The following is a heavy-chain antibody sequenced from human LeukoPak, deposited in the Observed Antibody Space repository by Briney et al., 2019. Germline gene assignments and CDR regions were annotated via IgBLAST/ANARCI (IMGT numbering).Heavy chain of an antibody. Sequence: SETLSLTCIVSGGSISSSSYYWGWIRQPPGKGLEWIGSIYYGGSTYYNPSLKSRVTISVDTSKNQFSLRLNSVTAADTAVYYCARDRLEGMQELVYADYWGQGTLVTVSS. D-gene: IGHD1-7*01. CDR3: ARDRLEGMQELVYADY. CDR1: GGSISSSSYY. V-gene: IGHV4-39*07. CDR2: IYYGGST. J-gene: IGHJ4*02.